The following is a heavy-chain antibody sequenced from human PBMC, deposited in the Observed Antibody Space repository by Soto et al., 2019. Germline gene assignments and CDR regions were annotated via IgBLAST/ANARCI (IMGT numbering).Heavy chain of an antibody. V-gene: IGHV1-69*12. CDR2: IIPIFGTA. Sequence: QVQLVQSGAEVKKPGSSVKVSCKASGGTFSSYAISWVRQAPGQGLEWMGEIIPIFGTANYAQKFQGRVTITADEATSIAYMELSSLRSEDTVVYFCARDRGPSSGYCPDWFDPWGQGTLVTVSS. CDR1: GGTFSSYA. D-gene: IGHD3-22*01. CDR3: ARDRGPSSGYCPDWFDP. J-gene: IGHJ5*02.